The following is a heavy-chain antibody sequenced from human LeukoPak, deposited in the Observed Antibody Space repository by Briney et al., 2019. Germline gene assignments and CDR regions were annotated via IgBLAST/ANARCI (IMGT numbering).Heavy chain of an antibody. Sequence: SATLSLPCAVYGGPFSGYYWSWIRQPPGKGLEWIGEINHSGSTNYNPSLKSRVTISADTSKNQFSLKLSSVTAADTAVYYCARIVGATHDFDYWGQGTLVTVSS. CDR1: GGPFSGYY. J-gene: IGHJ4*02. D-gene: IGHD1-26*01. CDR3: ARIVGATHDFDY. V-gene: IGHV4-34*01. CDR2: INHSGST.